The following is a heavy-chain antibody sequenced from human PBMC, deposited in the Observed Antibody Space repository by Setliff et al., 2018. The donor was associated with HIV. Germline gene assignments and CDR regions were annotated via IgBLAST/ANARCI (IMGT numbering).Heavy chain of an antibody. D-gene: IGHD3-10*01. CDR3: ARDSGYYGNSHAFDI. CDR2: IYYSGST. CDR1: GGSISSSSYY. Sequence: SETLSLTCTVSGGSISSSSYYWGWIRQPPGKGLEWIGSIYYSGSTYYNPSLKSRVTISVDTSKNQFSLKLSSVTAADTAVYYCARDSGYYGNSHAFDIWGQGTMVTVSS. V-gene: IGHV4-39*02. J-gene: IGHJ3*02.